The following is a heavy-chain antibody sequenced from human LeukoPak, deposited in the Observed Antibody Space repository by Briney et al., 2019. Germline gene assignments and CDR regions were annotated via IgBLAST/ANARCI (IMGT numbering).Heavy chain of an antibody. D-gene: IGHD3-10*01. J-gene: IGHJ5*02. CDR1: GGSISSGDYC. CDR2: IYYSGST. CDR3: ARSLLSAGSGSYGFDP. Sequence: SQTLSLTCSVSGGSISSGDYCWSWIRQPPGKGLERIVHIYYSGSTHHNPSLKSRVTISVDTSTNQFSLKLSSVTATDTAVYYCARSLLSAGSGSYGFDPWGQGTLVTASS. V-gene: IGHV4-30-4*01.